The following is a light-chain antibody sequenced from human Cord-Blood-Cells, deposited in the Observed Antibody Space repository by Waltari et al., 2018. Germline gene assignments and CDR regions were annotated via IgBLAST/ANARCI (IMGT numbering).Light chain of an antibody. CDR2: EVS. J-gene: IGLJ2*01. CDR3: SSYAGSNNLV. V-gene: IGLV2-8*01. CDR1: SNDVGGYNY. Sequence: QSALTQPPSASGSPGQSVTISCTGTSNDVGGYNYVSWYQQHPGKAPKLMIYEVSKRPSVVPDRCSGSKSGNTASLTVSGLQAEDEADYYGSSYAGSNNLVFGGGTKLTVL.